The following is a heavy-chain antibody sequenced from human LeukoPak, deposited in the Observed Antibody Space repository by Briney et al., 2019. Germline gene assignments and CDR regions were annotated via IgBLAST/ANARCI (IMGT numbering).Heavy chain of an antibody. CDR2: INPSSGAT. CDR1: GYTFTGYY. D-gene: IGHD1-26*01. Sequence: ASVKVSCKASGYTFTGYYIHWVRQAPGRGLEWMGWINPSSGATNYAQSFQGRVTTTRDTSINTAYMELSSLRSDDTAVYYCARDWETQAEVNLFDPWGQGTLVTVSS. CDR3: ARDWETQAEVNLFDP. J-gene: IGHJ5*02. V-gene: IGHV1-2*02.